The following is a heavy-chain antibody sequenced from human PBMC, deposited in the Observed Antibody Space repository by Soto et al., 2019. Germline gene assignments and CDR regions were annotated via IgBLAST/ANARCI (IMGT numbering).Heavy chain of an antibody. V-gene: IGHV3-11*01. J-gene: IGHJ4*02. CDR3: ARPGQFDF. CDR1: GFIFSDYY. Sequence: QVQLVQSGGGLVRPGGSLRLSCEASGFIFSDYYMAWIRQAPGKGLEWVSYISGSGDTIYYADSVKGRFTISRDSAKDSLYLQMNTLRDEDTAIYSCARPGQFDFWGQGTVVTVSS. CDR2: ISGSGDTI.